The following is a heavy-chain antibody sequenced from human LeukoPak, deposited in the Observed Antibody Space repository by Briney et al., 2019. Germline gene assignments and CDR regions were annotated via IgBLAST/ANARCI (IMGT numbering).Heavy chain of an antibody. CDR3: LLAVSGTEAYFGS. Sequence: ASVKVSFKVSGYTLTELSMHWVRQAPGKGLEWMGGFDPEAGETIYAQKFQGRVTMTEDSSTDTAYMELSSLRSEDAAVYYCLLAVSGTEAYFGSWGQGTLVTVSS. D-gene: IGHD6-19*01. CDR1: GYTLTELS. CDR2: FDPEAGET. V-gene: IGHV1-24*01. J-gene: IGHJ4*02.